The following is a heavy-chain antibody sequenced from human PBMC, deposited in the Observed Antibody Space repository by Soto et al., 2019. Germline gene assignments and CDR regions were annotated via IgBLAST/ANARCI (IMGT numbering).Heavy chain of an antibody. CDR1: GFTFSNAW. J-gene: IGHJ6*02. V-gene: IGHV3-15*01. CDR3: TTDPPPPDSSSWYYYYGMDV. CDR2: IKSKTDGGTT. Sequence: PGGSLRLSCAASGFTFSNAWMSWVRQAPGKGLEWVGRIKSKTDGGTTDYAAPVKGRFTISRDDSKNTLYLQMNSLKTEDTAVYYCTTDPPPPDSSSWYYYYGMDVWGQGTTVTVSS. D-gene: IGHD6-13*01.